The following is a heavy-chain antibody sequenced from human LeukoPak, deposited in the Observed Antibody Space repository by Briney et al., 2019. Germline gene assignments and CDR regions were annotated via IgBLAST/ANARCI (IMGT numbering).Heavy chain of an antibody. CDR1: GGSFSGYY. D-gene: IGHD4/OR15-4a*01. Sequence: SETLSLTCAVYGGSFSGYYWNWIRQSPGKGLEWIGEINHSGRTNYNPSLKSRVTISVDTSKNQFSLKLSSVTAADTAVYYCARQNYGAAPLRYWGQGTLVTVSS. CDR2: INHSGRT. V-gene: IGHV4-34*01. J-gene: IGHJ4*02. CDR3: ARQNYGAAPLRY.